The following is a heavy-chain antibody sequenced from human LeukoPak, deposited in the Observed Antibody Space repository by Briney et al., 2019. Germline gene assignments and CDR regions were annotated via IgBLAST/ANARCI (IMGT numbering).Heavy chain of an antibody. D-gene: IGHD2-2*01. CDR1: GFTFSSYG. CDR3: SYQLLLPFDY. Sequence: PGGSLRLSCAASGFTFSSYGTHSVRQAPGKGLEWVAFIRYDGSNKYYADSVKGRFTISRDNSKNTLYLQMNSLRAEDTAVYYCSYQLLLPFDYWGQGTLVTVSS. CDR2: IRYDGSNK. V-gene: IGHV3-30*02. J-gene: IGHJ4*02.